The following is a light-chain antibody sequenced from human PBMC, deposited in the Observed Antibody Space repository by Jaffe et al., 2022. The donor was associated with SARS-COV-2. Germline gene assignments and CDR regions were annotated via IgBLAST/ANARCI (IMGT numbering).Light chain of an antibody. CDR2: SAS. CDR1: EGISNY. Sequence: DIQMTQSPSSLSASVGDRVTITCRASEGISNYLAWYQQKPGKVPKLLIFSASTLQSGVPSRFSGSGSGTVFSLTISGLQPEDVATYYCQRFNTVPQTFGPGTKVEIK. J-gene: IGKJ1*01. V-gene: IGKV1-27*01. CDR3: QRFNTVPQT.